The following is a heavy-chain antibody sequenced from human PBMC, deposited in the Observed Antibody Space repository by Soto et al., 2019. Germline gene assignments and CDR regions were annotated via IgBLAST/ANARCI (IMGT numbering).Heavy chain of an antibody. J-gene: IGHJ6*02. CDR3: ARISRSPYGTDV. Sequence: SETLSLTCSVSGGSISSYYWSWIRQPPGEGLEWIGYIYYSGSTNYTPSLKSRVTISVDTSKNQFSLKLSSVTAADTAVYYCARISRSPYGTDVWGQGTTVTV. D-gene: IGHD6-13*01. V-gene: IGHV4-59*01. CDR1: GGSISSYY. CDR2: IYYSGST.